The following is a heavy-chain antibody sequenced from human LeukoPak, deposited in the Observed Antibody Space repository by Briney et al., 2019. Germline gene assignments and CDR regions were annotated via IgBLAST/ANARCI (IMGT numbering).Heavy chain of an antibody. D-gene: IGHD2-21*02. CDR3: ARNRYCGGDFYPWDFHY. Sequence: GGSLRLSCAASGFIFSDYYMNWVRQAPGKGLEWVSSITESSTYIYYADSVKGRFTISRDNAKNSVYLQMNSLRAEDTAVYYCARNRYCGGDFYPWDFHYWGQGTPVTVSS. J-gene: IGHJ4*02. CDR2: ITESSTYI. V-gene: IGHV3-21*01. CDR1: GFIFSDYY.